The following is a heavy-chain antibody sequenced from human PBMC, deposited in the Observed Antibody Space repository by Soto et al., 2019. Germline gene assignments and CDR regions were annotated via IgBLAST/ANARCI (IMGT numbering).Heavy chain of an antibody. D-gene: IGHD2-2*01. V-gene: IGHV1-8*01. CDR2: MNPNSGNT. Sequence: ASVKVSCKASGYTFTSYDINWVRQATGQGLEWMGWMNPNSGNTGYAQKFQGRVTMTRNTSISTAYMELSSLRSEDTAVYYCATVVPAATDAFDIWGQGTMVTVSS. CDR3: ATVVPAATDAFDI. J-gene: IGHJ3*02. CDR1: GYTFTSYD.